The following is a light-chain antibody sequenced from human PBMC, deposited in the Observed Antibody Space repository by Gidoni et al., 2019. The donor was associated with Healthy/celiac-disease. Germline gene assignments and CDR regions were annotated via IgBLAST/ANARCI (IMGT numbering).Light chain of an antibody. CDR3: QQYYSTPWT. CDR2: WAS. V-gene: IGKV4-1*01. CDR1: QSVLYSSNNKNY. J-gene: IGKJ1*01. Sequence: SQSVLYSSNNKNYLAWYQQKPGQPPKLLIYWASTRESGVPDRFSGSGSGTDFTLTISSLQAEDVAVYYCQQYYSTPWTVGQGTKVEIK.